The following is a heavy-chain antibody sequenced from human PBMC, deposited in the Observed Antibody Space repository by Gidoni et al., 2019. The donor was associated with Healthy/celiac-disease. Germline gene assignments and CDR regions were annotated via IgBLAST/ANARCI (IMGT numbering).Heavy chain of an antibody. V-gene: IGHV3-7*01. Sequence: EVQLVESGGGLVPPGGSLRLSCAASGFTFSSYWLSWVRQAPGKGLEGVANIKQDGSEKYYVDSVKGRFTISRDNAKNSLYLQMNSLRAEDTAVYYCASGYSSGWFDYWGQGTLVTVSS. CDR1: GFTFSSYW. CDR3: ASGYSSGWFDY. CDR2: IKQDGSEK. D-gene: IGHD6-19*01. J-gene: IGHJ4*02.